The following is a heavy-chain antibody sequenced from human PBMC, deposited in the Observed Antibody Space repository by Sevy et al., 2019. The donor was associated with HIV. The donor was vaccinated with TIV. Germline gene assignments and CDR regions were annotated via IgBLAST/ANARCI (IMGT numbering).Heavy chain of an antibody. CDR3: TTARSILKY. Sequence: GGSLRLSCAASGFTFSNAWMSWVRQAPGKGLEWVGHIKSKTEGGTTDYAAPVKGRFTISRDDSKNTLHLQMNSLKTEDTAVYYCTTARSILKYWGQGTLVTVSS. D-gene: IGHD2-21*01. CDR2: IKSKTEGGTT. J-gene: IGHJ4*02. V-gene: IGHV3-15*01. CDR1: GFTFSNAW.